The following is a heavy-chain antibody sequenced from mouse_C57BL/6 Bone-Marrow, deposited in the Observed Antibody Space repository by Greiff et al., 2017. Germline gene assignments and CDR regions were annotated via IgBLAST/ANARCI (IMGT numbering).Heavy chain of an antibody. J-gene: IGHJ2*01. CDR3: ARYWDGDCDY. V-gene: IGHV5-17*01. CDR2: ISSGSSTI. D-gene: IGHD4-1*01. CDR1: GFTFSDYG. Sequence: EVKLVESGGGLVKPGGSLKLSCAASGFTFSDYGMHWVRQAPEKGLEWVSYISSGSSTINYADPVTGRFPISRDNATNTLFLQMTSRRSEDTAVDYCARYWDGDCDYWGQGTTLTVSS.